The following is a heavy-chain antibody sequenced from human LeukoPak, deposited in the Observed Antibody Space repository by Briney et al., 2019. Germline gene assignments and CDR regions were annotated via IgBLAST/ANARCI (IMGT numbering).Heavy chain of an antibody. CDR1: GFTFSSYG. J-gene: IGHJ4*02. Sequence: PGGSLRLSCAASGFTFSSYGMHWVRQAPGKGLEWVAVIWYDGSNKYYADSVKGRFTISRDNSKNTLYLQMNSLRAEDTAVYYCARVRRYFYWVHDWGQGTLVTVSS. CDR2: IWYDGSNK. D-gene: IGHD3-9*01. CDR3: ARVRRYFYWVHD. V-gene: IGHV3-33*01.